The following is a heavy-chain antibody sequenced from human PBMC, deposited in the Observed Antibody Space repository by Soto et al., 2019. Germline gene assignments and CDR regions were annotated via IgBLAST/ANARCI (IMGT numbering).Heavy chain of an antibody. V-gene: IGHV4-34*01. Sequence: PSETLSLTCAVYGGSFSCYYWSWIRQPPGKGLEWIGEINHSGSTNYNPSLKSRVTISVDTSKNQFSLKLSSVTAADTAVYYCARDRFYYGMDVWGQGTTVTVSS. CDR3: ARDRFYYGMDV. CDR2: INHSGST. CDR1: GGSFSCYY. J-gene: IGHJ6*02. D-gene: IGHD3-3*01.